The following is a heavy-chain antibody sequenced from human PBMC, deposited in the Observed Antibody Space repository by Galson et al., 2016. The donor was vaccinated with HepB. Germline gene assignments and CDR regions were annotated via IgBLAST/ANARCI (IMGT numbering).Heavy chain of an antibody. J-gene: IGHJ6*02. CDR3: ARDPPRYCSGGSCNYYYDMDV. V-gene: IGHV1-3*01. D-gene: IGHD2-15*01. Sequence: SVKVSCKASGYTFTSYVMHWVRQAPGQRLEWMGRIDAGNGNTKYSQKFQGRVTITRDTSATTAYMELSSLKSEDTAVYYCARDPPRYCSGGSCNYYYDMDVCGQGTSVTVAS. CDR1: GYTFTSYV. CDR2: IDAGNGNT.